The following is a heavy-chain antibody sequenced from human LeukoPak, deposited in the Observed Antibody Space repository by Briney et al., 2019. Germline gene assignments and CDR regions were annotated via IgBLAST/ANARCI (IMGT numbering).Heavy chain of an antibody. Sequence: PGGSLRLSCAASGFTFSSYAMSWVRQAPGKGLEWVSAISGSGGSTYYAGSVKGRFTISRDNSKNTLYLQMNSLRGEDTAVYYCAKGGLATLASWGQGALVTVSS. D-gene: IGHD3-22*01. J-gene: IGHJ5*02. CDR2: ISGSGGST. CDR1: GFTFSSYA. CDR3: AKGGLATLAS. V-gene: IGHV3-23*01.